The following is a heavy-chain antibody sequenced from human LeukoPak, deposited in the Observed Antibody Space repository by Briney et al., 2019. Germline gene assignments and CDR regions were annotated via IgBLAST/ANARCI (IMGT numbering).Heavy chain of an antibody. CDR2: ITGDGGDT. D-gene: IGHD6-19*01. Sequence: GGSLRLSRKTSGFSFRSYAMTWVRQAPGKGLEWVSAITGDGGDTNHADSVKGRFTISRDNSANTLSLQMDSLRPEDTAMYYCAKARGQSSDWSLDYWGQETLVTVSS. V-gene: IGHV3-23*01. CDR1: GFSFRSYA. CDR3: AKARGQSSDWSLDY. J-gene: IGHJ4*02.